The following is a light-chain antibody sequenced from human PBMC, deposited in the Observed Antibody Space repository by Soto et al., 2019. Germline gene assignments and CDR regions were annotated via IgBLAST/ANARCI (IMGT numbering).Light chain of an antibody. CDR3: SSYAGSKLLV. Sequence: QSVLTQPPSASGSPGQSGTISCTGTSSDVGVYNYVSWYQQHPGKAPKLMIYEVSKRPSGVPDRFSGSKSGNTASLTVSGLQAEDEADYYCSSYAGSKLLVFGGGTKLTVL. CDR1: SSDVGVYNY. V-gene: IGLV2-8*01. J-gene: IGLJ3*02. CDR2: EVS.